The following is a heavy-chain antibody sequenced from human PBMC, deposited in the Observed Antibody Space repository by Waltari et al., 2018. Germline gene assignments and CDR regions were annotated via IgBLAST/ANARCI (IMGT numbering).Heavy chain of an antibody. Sequence: QAPGKGLVGVSRINGDGGSTSYADFAKGRFTISRDNANNMLYLQMNSLRAEDTAVYYCTRTRYCSTTSCQVDWFDPWGQGTLVTVSS. D-gene: IGHD2-2*01. CDR2: INGDGGST. CDR3: TRTRYCSTTSCQVDWFDP. J-gene: IGHJ5*02. V-gene: IGHV3-74*01.